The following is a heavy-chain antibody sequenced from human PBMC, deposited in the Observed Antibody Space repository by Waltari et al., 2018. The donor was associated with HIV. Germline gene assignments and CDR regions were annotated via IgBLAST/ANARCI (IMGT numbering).Heavy chain of an antibody. CDR3: ARDGQGPRGFDQ. CDR1: GFTFSSYG. Sequence: QVQLLESGGGVVQPGRSLRLSCAASGFTFSSYGMHWVRQAPGKGLEWVALIWYDGSHEYYVDSVKGRFTISRDNSRKTLDLQMNSLRVEDTAVYYCARDGQGPRGFDQWGQGTLVTVAS. J-gene: IGHJ4*02. D-gene: IGHD3-10*01. CDR2: IWYDGSHE. V-gene: IGHV3-33*01.